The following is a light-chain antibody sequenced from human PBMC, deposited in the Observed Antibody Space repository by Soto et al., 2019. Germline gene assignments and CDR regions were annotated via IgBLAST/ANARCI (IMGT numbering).Light chain of an antibody. J-gene: IGLJ1*01. V-gene: IGLV2-11*01. Sequence: QSVVTETRSVSGSPGKSVTICCIGTSSDVGGYNYVSWYQQHPGKAPKLMIYDVSKRPSGVPDRFSGSKSGNTASLTISGLQAEDEADYYCCSYAGSYSYVFGTGTKVTVL. CDR2: DVS. CDR3: CSYAGSYSYV. CDR1: SSDVGGYNY.